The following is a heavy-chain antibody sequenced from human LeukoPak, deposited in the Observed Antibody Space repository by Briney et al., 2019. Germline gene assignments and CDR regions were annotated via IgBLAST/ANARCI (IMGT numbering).Heavy chain of an antibody. CDR1: GGSFSGYY. CDR3: ARGRGWFGELRKRWFDP. D-gene: IGHD3-10*01. V-gene: IGHV4-34*01. CDR2: INHSGST. J-gene: IGHJ5*02. Sequence: SETLSLTCAVYGGSFSGYYWSWIRQPPGKGLEWIGEINHSGSTNYNPSLKSRVTISVDTSKNQFSLKPSSVTAADTAVYYCARGRGWFGELRKRWFDPWGQGTLVTVSS.